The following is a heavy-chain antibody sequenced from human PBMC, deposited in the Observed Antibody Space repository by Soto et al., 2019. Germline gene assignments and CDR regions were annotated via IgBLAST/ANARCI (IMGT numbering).Heavy chain of an antibody. D-gene: IGHD1-26*01. CDR1: GYTFTTYG. CDR2: ISAYNGNT. J-gene: IGHJ4*02. V-gene: IGHV1-18*01. CDR3: ARVGTTLRDFDY. Sequence: ASVKVSCKASGYTFTTYGISWVRQAPGEGLEWMGWISAYNGNTNYAQKFQGRVTMTTDTSTSTAYMELRSLRSDDTAVYYCARVGTTLRDFDYWGQGTLVTVSS.